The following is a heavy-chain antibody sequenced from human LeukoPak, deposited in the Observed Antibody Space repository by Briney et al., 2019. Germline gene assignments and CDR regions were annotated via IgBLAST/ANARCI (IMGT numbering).Heavy chain of an antibody. CDR2: IYYSGST. Sequence: PSETLSLTCTVSGGSISSGGYYWSWIRQPPGKGLEWIGYIYYSGSTNYNPSLKSRVTISVDTSKNQFSLKLSSVTAADTAVYYCARPGYCSGGSCPGGFDYWGQGTLVTVSS. V-gene: IGHV4-61*08. J-gene: IGHJ4*02. D-gene: IGHD2-15*01. CDR3: ARPGYCSGGSCPGGFDY. CDR1: GGSISSGGYY.